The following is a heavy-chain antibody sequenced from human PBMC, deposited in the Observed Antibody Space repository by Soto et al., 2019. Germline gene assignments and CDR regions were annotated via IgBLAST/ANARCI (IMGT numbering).Heavy chain of an antibody. CDR3: ARQRTTVVTQAYFDH. D-gene: IGHD2-21*02. V-gene: IGHV4-39*01. Sequence: KPSETLSLTCIVSGESISSSSHYWGWIRQPPGKGLEWIGSIYYSGRTYYSPSFKSRVTISIDTSKNQFSLKLSSVTATDTAVYYCARQRTTVVTQAYFDHWGQGALVTVSS. J-gene: IGHJ4*02. CDR2: IYYSGRT. CDR1: GESISSSSHY.